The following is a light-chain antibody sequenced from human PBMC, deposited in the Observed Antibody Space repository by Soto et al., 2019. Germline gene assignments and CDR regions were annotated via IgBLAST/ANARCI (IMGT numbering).Light chain of an antibody. CDR2: DAS. V-gene: IGKV3-11*01. Sequence: EIVLTQSPATLSSSPGERATLSCRASQSVSSYLAWYQQKPGQAPRLLIYDASNRATGIPARFSGSGSGTDFTLTISSLEPEDFAVYYCQQRSNWEVTFGPGTKVDIK. CDR3: QQRSNWEVT. J-gene: IGKJ3*01. CDR1: QSVSSY.